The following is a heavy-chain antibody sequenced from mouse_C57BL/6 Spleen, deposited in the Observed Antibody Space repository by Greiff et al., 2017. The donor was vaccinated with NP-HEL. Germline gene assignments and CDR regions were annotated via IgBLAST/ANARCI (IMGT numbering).Heavy chain of an antibody. J-gene: IGHJ3*01. CDR2: ISYDGSN. V-gene: IGHV3-6*01. Sequence: VQLQQSGPGLVKPSQSLSLTCSVTGYSITSGYYWNWIRQFPGNKLEWMGYISYDGSNNYNPSLKNRISITRDTSKNQFFLKLNSVTTEDTATYYCARGPAYWGQGTLVTVSA. CDR1: GYSITSGYY. CDR3: ARGPAY.